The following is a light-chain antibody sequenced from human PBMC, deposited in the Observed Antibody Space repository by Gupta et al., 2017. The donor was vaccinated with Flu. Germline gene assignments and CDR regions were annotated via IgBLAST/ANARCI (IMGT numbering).Light chain of an antibody. CDR2: HAT. J-gene: IGKJ4*01. Sequence: EVVLTQSPATLSLSPGERATLSCRASQSVSHYLAWYQQKPGQAPRLLIFHATSRATGIPARFSGSGSGTDFTLAISSLDPEDFAVYYCQQHDNWPPTFGGGTKVKIK. CDR3: QQHDNWPPT. V-gene: IGKV3-11*01. CDR1: QSVSHY.